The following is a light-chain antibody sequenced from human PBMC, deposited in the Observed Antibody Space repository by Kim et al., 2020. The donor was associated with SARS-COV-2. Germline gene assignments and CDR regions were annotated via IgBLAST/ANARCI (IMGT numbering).Light chain of an antibody. CDR2: ADN. J-gene: IGLJ6*01. V-gene: IGLV3-1*01. CDR3: QTWDSSTYV. Sequence: SVSPGQTASITCSGDKLGDKYACWYQQKPGQSPMLVIYADNKRPSGIPERFSGYNSGNTATLTISGTQAMDEADYYCQTWDSSTYVFGSGTKVTVL. CDR1: KLGDKY.